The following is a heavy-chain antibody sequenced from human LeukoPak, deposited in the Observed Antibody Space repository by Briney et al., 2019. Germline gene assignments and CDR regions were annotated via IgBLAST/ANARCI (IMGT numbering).Heavy chain of an antibody. CDR3: ARVSMVRGVDY. Sequence: PGGSLRLSCAAPGFTFSSYGMPWVRQAPGKGLEWVAFIRYDGSIKYYADSVKGRFTISRDNSKNTLYLQMNSLRAEDTAVYYCARVSMVRGVDYWGQGTLVTVSS. CDR2: IRYDGSIK. CDR1: GFTFSSYG. D-gene: IGHD3-10*01. V-gene: IGHV3-30*02. J-gene: IGHJ4*02.